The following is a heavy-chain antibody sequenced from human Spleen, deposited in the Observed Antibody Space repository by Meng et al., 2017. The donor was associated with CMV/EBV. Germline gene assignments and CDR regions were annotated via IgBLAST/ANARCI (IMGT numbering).Heavy chain of an antibody. Sequence: ASVKVSCKASGYTFTGYYMHWVRQAPGQGLEWMGWMNPNNGGTNYAQKFQGRVTMTGDTSITTAYLEVSRLRPDDMATYYCARVKRYCTGGSCSSTGYYGMDVWGQGTTVTVSS. J-gene: IGHJ6*02. V-gene: IGHV1-2*02. CDR2: MNPNNGGT. D-gene: IGHD2-15*01. CDR3: ARVKRYCTGGSCSSTGYYGMDV. CDR1: GYTFTGYY.